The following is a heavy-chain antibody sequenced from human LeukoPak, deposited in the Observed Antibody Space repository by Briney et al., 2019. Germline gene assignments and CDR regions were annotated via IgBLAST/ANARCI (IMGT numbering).Heavy chain of an antibody. D-gene: IGHD4-17*01. J-gene: IGHJ4*02. Sequence: SETLSLTCTVSGGSISSGGYYWSWIRQPPGKGLEWIGYVYYSGSTNYNPSLKSRITISVDTSKNQFSLKVSSVTAADTAVYYCARHSKDYGDFNFFDYWGQGTLVTVSS. V-gene: IGHV4-61*08. CDR3: ARHSKDYGDFNFFDY. CDR2: VYYSGST. CDR1: GGSISSGGYY.